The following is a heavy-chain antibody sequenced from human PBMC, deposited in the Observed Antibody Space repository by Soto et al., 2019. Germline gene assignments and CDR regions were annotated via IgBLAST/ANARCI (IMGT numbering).Heavy chain of an antibody. V-gene: IGHV3-64D*08. J-gene: IGHJ5*02. CDR3: VKDLGEQLVAVRWFDP. D-gene: IGHD6-6*01. Sequence: GGSLRLSCSASGFTFSSYAMHWVRQAPGKGLEYVSAISSNGGSTYYADSVKGRFTISRDNSKNTLYLQMSSLRAEDTAVYYCVKDLGEQLVAVRWFDPWGQGTLVTVSS. CDR1: GFTFSSYA. CDR2: ISSNGGST.